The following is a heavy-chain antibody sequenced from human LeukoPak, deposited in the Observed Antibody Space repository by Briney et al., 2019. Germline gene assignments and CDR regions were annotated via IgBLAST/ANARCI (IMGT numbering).Heavy chain of an antibody. J-gene: IGHJ4*02. V-gene: IGHV4-4*07. CDR3: ARDHRSSCDFDY. CDR1: VRPISSYH. CDR2: IYTSGRT. D-gene: IGHD6-13*01. Sequence: SETLPLTCTVSVRPISSYHWSWIPQPAGKGLEWIGRIYTSGRTNSNPSLKSRVTMSVNPSKNQFSLRLSSVTAADTAVYYCARDHRSSCDFDYWGQGTLVTVSS.